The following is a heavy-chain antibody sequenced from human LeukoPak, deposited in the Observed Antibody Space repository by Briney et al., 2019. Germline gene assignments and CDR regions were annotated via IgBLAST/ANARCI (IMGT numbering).Heavy chain of an antibody. J-gene: IGHJ4*02. CDR1: GFSLSTSGVG. CDR3: AHSPNYYDKPYYFDY. D-gene: IGHD3-22*01. CDR2: IYWNDDK. Sequence: SGPTLVNPTQTLTLTCTFSGFSLSTSGVGVGWIRQPPGKALEWLALIYWNDDKRYSPSLKSRLTITRDTSKNQVVLTMANMDPVDTAKYYCAHSPNYYDKPYYFDYWGQGTLVTVSS. V-gene: IGHV2-5*01.